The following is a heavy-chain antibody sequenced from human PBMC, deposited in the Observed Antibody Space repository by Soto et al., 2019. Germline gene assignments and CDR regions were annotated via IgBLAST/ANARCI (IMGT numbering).Heavy chain of an antibody. Sequence: SETLSLTCTVSGGSISSNYWSWIRQPPGKGLEWIGYIYYSGSTNYNPSLKSRVTISVDTSKNQFSLKLSSVTAADTAVYYCARQSNYVDYYYYYMDVWGKGTTVTVPS. CDR1: GGSISSNY. J-gene: IGHJ6*03. D-gene: IGHD4-4*01. V-gene: IGHV4-59*08. CDR2: IYYSGST. CDR3: ARQSNYVDYYYYYMDV.